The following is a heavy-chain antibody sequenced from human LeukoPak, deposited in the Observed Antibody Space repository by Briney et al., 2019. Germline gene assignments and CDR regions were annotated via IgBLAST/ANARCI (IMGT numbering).Heavy chain of an antibody. D-gene: IGHD3-10*01. Sequence: SETVSLTCTVSGGSISSGSYYWSWIRQPAGKGLEWIGRIYTSGSTNYNPSLKSRVTISVDTSKNQFSLKLSSVTAADTAVYYCARLMYYYGSGSYYYYFDFWGQGTLVTVSS. CDR3: ARLMYYYGSGSYYYYFDF. J-gene: IGHJ4*02. CDR1: GGSISSGSYY. V-gene: IGHV4-61*02. CDR2: IYTSGST.